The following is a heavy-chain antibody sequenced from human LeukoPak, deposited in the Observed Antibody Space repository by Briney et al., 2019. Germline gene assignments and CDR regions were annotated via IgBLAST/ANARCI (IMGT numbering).Heavy chain of an antibody. Sequence: GGSLRLSCAASGFTFDYYTMYWVRQGPEKGLEWVSLISMDGVNTFYADSVKGRFTISRDNAKNSLYLQMNSLRAEDTAVYYCARDGSETYYDFWSGYYGVYYMDVWGKGTTVTVSS. D-gene: IGHD3-3*01. CDR3: ARDGSETYYDFWSGYYGVYYMDV. V-gene: IGHV3-43*01. J-gene: IGHJ6*03. CDR2: ISMDGVNT. CDR1: GFTFDYYT.